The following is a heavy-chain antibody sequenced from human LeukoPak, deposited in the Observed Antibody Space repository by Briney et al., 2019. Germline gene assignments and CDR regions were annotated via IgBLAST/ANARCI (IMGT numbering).Heavy chain of an antibody. Sequence: GGSLRLSCAASGFTFSSYAMSWVRQAPGKGLEWVSAISSSSSYIYYADSVKGRFTISRDNAKNSLYLQMNSLRAEDTAVYYCAREEQLVTDYWGQGTLVTVSS. J-gene: IGHJ4*02. D-gene: IGHD6-6*01. V-gene: IGHV3-21*01. CDR2: ISSSSSYI. CDR1: GFTFSSYA. CDR3: AREEQLVTDY.